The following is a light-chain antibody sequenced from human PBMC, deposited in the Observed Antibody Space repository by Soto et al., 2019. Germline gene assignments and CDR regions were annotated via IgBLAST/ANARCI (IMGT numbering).Light chain of an antibody. V-gene: IGLV3-1*01. CDR1: KLGDKY. J-gene: IGLJ2*01. Sequence: SSELIQPPSVSVSPGQTASITCSGDKLGDKYACWYQQKPGQSPVLVIYQDSKRPSGIPERFSGSNSGNTATLTISGTQAMDEADYYCQAWDSSTAVFGGGTKLTVL. CDR3: QAWDSSTAV. CDR2: QDS.